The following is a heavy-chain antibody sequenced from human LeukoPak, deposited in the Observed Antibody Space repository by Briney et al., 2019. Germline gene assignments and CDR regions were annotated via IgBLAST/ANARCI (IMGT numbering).Heavy chain of an antibody. CDR3: ARDYCGGECYSY. CDR2: ISWNSGSI. D-gene: IGHD2-21*01. V-gene: IGHV3-9*01. J-gene: IGHJ4*02. CDR1: GFTFDDYA. Sequence: PGGSLRLSCAASGFTFDDYAMHWVRQAPGKGLEWVSGISWNSGSIGYADSVKGRFTISRDNAKNSLYLQMNNLRAEDTAVYYCARDYCGGECYSYWGQGTLVTVSS.